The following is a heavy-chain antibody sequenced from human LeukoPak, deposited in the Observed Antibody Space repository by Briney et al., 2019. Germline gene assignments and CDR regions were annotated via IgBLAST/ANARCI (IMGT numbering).Heavy chain of an antibody. J-gene: IGHJ4*02. CDR3: ARDSGLGPTWHPFDH. V-gene: IGHV1-2*02. CDR2: INPKSGGT. D-gene: IGHD1-26*01. CDR1: GYNFTEYY. Sequence: ASVKVSCKASGYNFTEYYVHWVRQAPGQGLEWMGWINPKSGGTNYAQKFRGRVTMTRDTSISTAYMELSGLRSDDTAVYYCARDSGLGPTWHPFDHWGQGTPVTVSS.